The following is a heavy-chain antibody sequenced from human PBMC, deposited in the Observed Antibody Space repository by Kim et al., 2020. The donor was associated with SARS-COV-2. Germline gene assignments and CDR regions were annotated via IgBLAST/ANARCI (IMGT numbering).Heavy chain of an antibody. D-gene: IGHD2-21*02. V-gene: IGHV3-23*01. Sequence: GGSLRLSCAASGFTFSSYAMSWVRQAPGKGLEWVSAISGSGGSTYYADSVKGRFTISRDNSKNTLYLQMNSLRAEDTAVYYCAPGGTAAHDAFDNWGQGTMVTVSS. CDR1: GFTFSSYA. CDR2: ISGSGGST. CDR3: APGGTAAHDAFDN. J-gene: IGHJ3*02.